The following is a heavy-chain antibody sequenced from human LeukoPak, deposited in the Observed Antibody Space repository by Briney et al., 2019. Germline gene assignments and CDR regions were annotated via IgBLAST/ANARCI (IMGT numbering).Heavy chain of an antibody. V-gene: IGHV3-30*18. CDR3: AKDFVSSAGIPDY. CDR2: ISYDGSDK. J-gene: IGHJ4*02. Sequence: HPWGSLRLSCAASGFTFSRYGMHWVRQAPGKGLEWVAFISYDGSDKYYVDSVKGRFTISRDNSKNTLYLQMNSLRAEDTAVYYCAKDFVSSAGIPDYWGQGTLVTVSS. CDR1: GFTFSRYG. D-gene: IGHD6-13*01.